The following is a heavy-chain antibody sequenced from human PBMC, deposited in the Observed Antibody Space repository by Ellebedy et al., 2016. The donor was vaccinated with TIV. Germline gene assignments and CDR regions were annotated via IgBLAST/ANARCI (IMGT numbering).Heavy chain of an antibody. J-gene: IGHJ4*02. CDR1: GGSVSSGSYY. Sequence: SETLSLTXTVSGGSVSSGSYYWSWIRQPPGKGLEWIGYICYSGSTNYNPSLKSRVTISVDTSKNQFSLKLSSVTAADTAVYYCARELGSVAGPFDYWGQGTLVTVSS. CDR3: ARELGSVAGPFDY. CDR2: ICYSGST. D-gene: IGHD6-19*01. V-gene: IGHV4-61*01.